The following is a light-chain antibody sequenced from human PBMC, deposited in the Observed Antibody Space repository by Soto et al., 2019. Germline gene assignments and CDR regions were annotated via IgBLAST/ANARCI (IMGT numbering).Light chain of an antibody. CDR2: GAS. V-gene: IGKV3-20*01. CDR1: QSINNNY. Sequence: EILLTQSPGTLSLSPGERATLSCRASQSINNNYLAWYQQKRGQAPRLLIYGASSRATGIPDRFSGSGSGTDFALTISRLQPEDFAVYYCQQYGGSPRTFGQGTKVEIK. J-gene: IGKJ1*01. CDR3: QQYGGSPRT.